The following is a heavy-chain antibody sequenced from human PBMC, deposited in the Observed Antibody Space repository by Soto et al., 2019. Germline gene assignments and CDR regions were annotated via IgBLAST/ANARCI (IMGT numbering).Heavy chain of an antibody. D-gene: IGHD3-10*02. V-gene: IGHV3-30*03. CDR2: ISYDGTKK. CDR3: ATMGPGPILEDRFYYYVIDA. CDR1: GFTFNYYG. J-gene: IGHJ6*02. Sequence: QTQVVESGGGVVQPGTSLRLSCAASGFTFNYYGMHWVRQAPGKGLEWMAVISYDGTKKHYADSIKGRFAISRDNSRNTVYLQLNSLRPEDTAVYYCATMGPGPILEDRFYYYVIDAWGQGTTVTVSS.